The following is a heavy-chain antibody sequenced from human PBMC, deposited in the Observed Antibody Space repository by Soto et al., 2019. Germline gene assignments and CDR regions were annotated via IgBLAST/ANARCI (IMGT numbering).Heavy chain of an antibody. CDR2: IDNRQNTL. D-gene: IGHD3-22*01. CDR3: ARVRSYYDRGADYWYFDF. Sequence: PGGSLRLSCAASGFTFGFYSMTWVRQAPGKGLEWISYIDNRQNTLYYANSVKGRFTISRDNADNSLFLQMSSLRDEDTAVYYCARVRSYYDRGADYWYFDFWGRGTLVTVSS. J-gene: IGHJ2*01. CDR1: GFTFGFYS. V-gene: IGHV3-48*02.